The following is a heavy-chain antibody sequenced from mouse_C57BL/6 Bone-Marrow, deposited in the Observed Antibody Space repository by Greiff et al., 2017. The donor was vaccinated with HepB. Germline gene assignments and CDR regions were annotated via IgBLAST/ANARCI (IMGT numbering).Heavy chain of an antibody. CDR1: GFTFSDAW. Sequence: EVQVVESGGGLVQPGGSMKLSCAASGFTFSDAWMDWVRQSPEKGLEWVAEIRNKANNHATYYAESVKGRFTISRDDSKSSVYLQMNSLRAEDTGIYYCTRTPFYYDYLYYFDYWGQGTTLTVSS. D-gene: IGHD2-4*01. J-gene: IGHJ2*01. CDR3: TRTPFYYDYLYYFDY. V-gene: IGHV6-6*01. CDR2: IRNKANNHAT.